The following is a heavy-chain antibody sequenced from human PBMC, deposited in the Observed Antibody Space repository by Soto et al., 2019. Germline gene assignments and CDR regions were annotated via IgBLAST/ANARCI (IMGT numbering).Heavy chain of an antibody. D-gene: IGHD2-15*01. CDR3: ARDDVLCDGGRCYGVPLDV. V-gene: IGHV3-66*01. J-gene: IGHJ6*04. Sequence: EVHLVESGGGLVQPGGSLRLSCAASGFTVSSKYMSWVRQAPGKGLEWVSLTQSGGPTYYADSVKGRFTISRDTSENTLHLQMDSLRAEDTAVYYCARDDVLCDGGRCYGVPLDVLGKGTTVTVSS. CDR2: TQSGGPT. CDR1: GFTVSSKY.